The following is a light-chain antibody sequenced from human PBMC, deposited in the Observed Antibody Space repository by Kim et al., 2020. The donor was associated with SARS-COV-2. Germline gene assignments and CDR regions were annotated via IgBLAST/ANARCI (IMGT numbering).Light chain of an antibody. CDR2: DVT. Sequence: QSLTIPCTGASSDVGGFNSVSWYQHRPGKAPKLMIYDVTKRPSGVSDRFSGSKSGDTASLTISGLQAEDEADYYCCSYTASSTFVFGTGTKVTVL. V-gene: IGLV2-14*03. CDR3: CSYTASSTFV. J-gene: IGLJ1*01. CDR1: SSDVGGFNS.